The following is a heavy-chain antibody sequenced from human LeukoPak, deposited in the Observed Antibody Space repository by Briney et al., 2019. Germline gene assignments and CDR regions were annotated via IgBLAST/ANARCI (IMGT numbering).Heavy chain of an antibody. J-gene: IGHJ4*02. CDR3: AKGGYYDSSGYYWEGISYYFDY. CDR2: IWYDGSNK. CDR1: GFTFSSYG. Sequence: PGRSLRLSCAASGFTFSSYGMHWVRQAPAKGLEWVAVIWYDGSNKYYADSVKGRFTISRDNSKNTLYLQMNSLRAEDTAVYYCAKGGYYDSSGYYWEGISYYFDYWGQGTLVTVSS. D-gene: IGHD3-22*01. V-gene: IGHV3-33*06.